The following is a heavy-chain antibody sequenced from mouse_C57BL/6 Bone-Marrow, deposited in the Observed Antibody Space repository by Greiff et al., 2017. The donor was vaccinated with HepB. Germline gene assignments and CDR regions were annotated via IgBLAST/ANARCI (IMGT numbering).Heavy chain of an antibody. V-gene: IGHV1-81*01. CDR3: ASGYYGSSPAWFAY. J-gene: IGHJ3*01. CDR2: IYPRSGNT. D-gene: IGHD1-1*01. CDR1: GYTFTSYG. Sequence: QVQLKESGAELVRPGASVKLSCKASGYTFTSYGISWVKQRTGQGLEWIGEIYPRSGNTYYNEKFKGKATLTADKSSSTAYMELRSLTSEDSAVYFCASGYYGSSPAWFAYWGQGTLVTVSA.